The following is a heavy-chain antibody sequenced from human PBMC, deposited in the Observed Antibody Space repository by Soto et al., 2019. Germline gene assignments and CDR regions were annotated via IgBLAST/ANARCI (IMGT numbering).Heavy chain of an antibody. CDR2: IKSKTDGGTT. J-gene: IGHJ4*02. CDR3: TTALRFLGWPDY. V-gene: IGHV3-15*01. D-gene: IGHD3-3*01. CDR1: GFPFSNAW. Sequence: EVHLVESGGGLVEPGGSLRLSCAASGFPFSNAWMSWVRQAPGKGLEWVGSIKSKTDGGTTDYAAPVKGRFTISRDDSKNMLYLQMNSLKIEDTAVYYCTTALRFLGWPDYWGQGTLVTVSS.